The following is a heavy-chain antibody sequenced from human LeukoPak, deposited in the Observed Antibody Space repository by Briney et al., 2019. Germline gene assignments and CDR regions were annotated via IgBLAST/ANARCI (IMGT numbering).Heavy chain of an antibody. D-gene: IGHD1-1*01. CDR2: ISGSGGST. V-gene: IGHV3-23*01. Sequence: PTGGSLRLSCAASGFTFSSYAMSWVRQAPGKGLEWVSAISGSGGSTYYADSVKGRFTISRDNSKNTLYLQMNSLTGEDTAIYYCAKATGNLGNWGQGTLVTLSS. CDR1: GFTFSSYA. J-gene: IGHJ4*02. CDR3: AKATGNLGN.